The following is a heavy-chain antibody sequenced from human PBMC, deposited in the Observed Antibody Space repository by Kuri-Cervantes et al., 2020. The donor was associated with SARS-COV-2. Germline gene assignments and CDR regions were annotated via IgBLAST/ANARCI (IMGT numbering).Heavy chain of an antibody. Sequence: GESLKISCAASGFTFSRYSMHWVRQAPGKGLVWVSRIESDGSSTTYADSVKGRFTISRDNAKNTLYLQMNSLRAEDTAVYYCARVRVTGTMSYYYGMDVWGQGTTVTVSS. CDR1: GFTFSRYS. CDR2: IESDGSST. CDR3: ARVRVTGTMSYYYGMDV. V-gene: IGHV3-74*01. J-gene: IGHJ6*02. D-gene: IGHD1-7*01.